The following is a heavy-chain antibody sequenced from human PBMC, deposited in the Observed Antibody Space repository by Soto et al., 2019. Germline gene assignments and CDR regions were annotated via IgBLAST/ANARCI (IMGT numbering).Heavy chain of an antibody. V-gene: IGHV1-3*01. D-gene: IGHD6-6*01. Sequence: ASVKVSCKASGYTFTSYAMHWVRQAPGQRLEWMGWINAGNGNTKYSQKFQGRVSITRDTSASTAYMELSSLRSEDTAVYYCATRGRSSSSAFDYWGQGTLVTVSS. CDR1: GYTFTSYA. CDR3: ATRGRSSSSAFDY. CDR2: INAGNGNT. J-gene: IGHJ4*02.